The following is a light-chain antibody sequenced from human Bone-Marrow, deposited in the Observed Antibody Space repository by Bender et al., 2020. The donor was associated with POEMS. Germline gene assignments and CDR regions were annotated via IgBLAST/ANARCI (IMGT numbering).Light chain of an antibody. CDR1: SSDIGGYNL. V-gene: IGLV2-23*01. CDR2: EGS. Sequence: QSALTQPASVSGSPGQSITIPCTGTSSDIGGYNLVSWYQHRPGKAPKLIIYEGSRRPSGVSTRFSGSKSGNTASLTISGLQAEDEAVYSCCSYAGSDTVVFGGGTELTVL. J-gene: IGLJ2*01. CDR3: CSYAGSDTVV.